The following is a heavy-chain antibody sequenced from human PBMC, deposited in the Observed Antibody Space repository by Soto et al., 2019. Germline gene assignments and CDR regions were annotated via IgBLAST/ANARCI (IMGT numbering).Heavy chain of an antibody. CDR1: GFTFSSYA. D-gene: IGHD1-26*01. J-gene: IGHJ6*01. CDR3: ARDRGIEENFYYYGMDV. V-gene: IGHV3-30-3*01. Sequence: GALRLSCAASGFTFSSYAVNWVRQAPGKGLEWVAVISYDGSNKYYADSVKGRFTISRDNSKDTLYLQMNSLRSEDTAVYYCARDRGIEENFYYYGMDVWGQGTTVTVSS. CDR2: ISYDGSNK.